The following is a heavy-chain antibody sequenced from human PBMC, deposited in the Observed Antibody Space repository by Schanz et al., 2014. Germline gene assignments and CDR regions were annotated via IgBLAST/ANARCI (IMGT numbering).Heavy chain of an antibody. CDR1: GYTFTRSG. CDR3: ARFNSGSHSPPYYYYGMDV. V-gene: IGHV1-18*01. J-gene: IGHJ6*02. CDR2: IGGSDGNT. Sequence: QVQLVQSGGEVKTPGASVKVSCKASGYTFTRSGISWVRQAPGQGLEWMGWIGGSDGNTNFAKKIQGRVTMTTDTSTNTAYMEPRSLTSDDPAVYYCARFNSGSHSPPYYYYGMDVWGQGTTVTVSS. D-gene: IGHD1-26*01.